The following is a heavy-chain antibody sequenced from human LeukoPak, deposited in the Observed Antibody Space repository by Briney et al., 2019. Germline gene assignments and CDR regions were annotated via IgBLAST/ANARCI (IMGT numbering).Heavy chain of an antibody. D-gene: IGHD2-2*01. CDR1: GYTFTSYD. CDR2: ISAYNGNT. CDR3: ARSPRGRVVPAAIRGWFDP. V-gene: IGHV1-18*01. J-gene: IGHJ5*02. Sequence: ASVKVSCKASGYTFTSYDINWVRQATGQGLEWMGWISAYNGNTNYAQKLQGRVTMTTDTSTSTAYMELRSLRSDDTAVYYCARSPRGRVVPAAIRGWFDPWGQGTLVTVSS.